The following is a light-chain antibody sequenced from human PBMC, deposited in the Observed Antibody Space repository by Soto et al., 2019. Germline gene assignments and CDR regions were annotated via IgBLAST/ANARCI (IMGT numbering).Light chain of an antibody. J-gene: IGLJ1*01. CDR2: GNS. CDR1: SSNIGAGYD. Sequence: QSVLTQPPSVYGAPGHRVTISCTGSSSNIGAGYDVHWYQQLPGTAPKLLIYGNSNRPSGVPDRFSGSKSGTSASLAITGLQAEDEADYYCQSYDSSLSGYVFGTGTKLTVL. CDR3: QSYDSSLSGYV. V-gene: IGLV1-40*01.